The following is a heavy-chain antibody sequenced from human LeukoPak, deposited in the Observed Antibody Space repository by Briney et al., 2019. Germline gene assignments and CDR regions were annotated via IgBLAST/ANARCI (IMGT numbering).Heavy chain of an antibody. CDR1: GGSISSSNYF. Sequence: PSETLSLTCTVSGGSISSSNYFSGWIRQPPGKGLEWIGSIYYSGSTYYNPSLESRVTISVDTSKNQFPLKLRSVTAADTAVYYRVAEDIVLVAPATMRDERTDYWCQGARLTVSS. V-gene: IGHV4-39*01. CDR3: VAEDIVLVAPATMRDERTDY. CDR2: IYYSGST. J-gene: IGHJ4*02. D-gene: IGHD2-8*02.